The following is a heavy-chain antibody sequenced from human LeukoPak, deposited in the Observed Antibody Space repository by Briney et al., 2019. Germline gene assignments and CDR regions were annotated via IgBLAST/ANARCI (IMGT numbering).Heavy chain of an antibody. Sequence: GGSLRLSCTASGFTFSTNAMSWVRQAPGKGLQWVSSISTSGGNTYYADSVKGRFTISRDNAKNSLYLQMNSLRAEDTAVYYCARDPSLEYQLLYPIDYWGQGTLVTVSS. CDR3: ARDPSLEYQLLYPIDY. CDR1: GFTFSTNA. V-gene: IGHV3-21*01. J-gene: IGHJ4*02. D-gene: IGHD2-2*02. CDR2: ISTSGGNT.